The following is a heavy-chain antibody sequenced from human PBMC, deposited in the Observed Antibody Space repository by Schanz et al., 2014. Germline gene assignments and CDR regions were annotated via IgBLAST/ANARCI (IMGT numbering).Heavy chain of an antibody. CDR2: ISGSGGST. CDR3: AKAGSGWSRAGYYY. Sequence: EVQLVESGGGMVQPGGSLRLSCAASGFSFSIFAMTWVRQAPGQGLEWVSTISGSGGSTVYADSVKGRFTISRDNSNNTVFLQMNSLRAEDTAVYYCAKAGSGWSRAGYYYWGQGTLVAVSS. CDR1: GFSFSIFA. V-gene: IGHV3-23*04. J-gene: IGHJ4*02. D-gene: IGHD6-19*01.